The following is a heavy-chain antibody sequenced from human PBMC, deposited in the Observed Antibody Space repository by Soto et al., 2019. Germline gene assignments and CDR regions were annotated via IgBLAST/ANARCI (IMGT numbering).Heavy chain of an antibody. CDR3: ASLHRYSGYAEVIDKELDY. D-gene: IGHD5-12*01. CDR1: GASVSSDTYY. Sequence: PSETLSLTCTVSGASVSSDTYYWSWVRQPPGKGLEWIGYIHNSGSTNHNPSLKSRVTISLDASKNQFSLKLSSVTAADTAVYFCASLHRYSGYAEVIDKELDYWGQGTLVTVSS. CDR2: IHNSGST. V-gene: IGHV4-61*01. J-gene: IGHJ4*02.